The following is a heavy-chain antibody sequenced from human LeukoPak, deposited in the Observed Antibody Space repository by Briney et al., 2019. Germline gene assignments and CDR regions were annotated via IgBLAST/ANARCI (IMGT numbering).Heavy chain of an antibody. V-gene: IGHV4-31*03. CDR2: IYYSVST. CDR1: GGSISSGGYY. J-gene: IGHJ5*02. CDR3: ARMYYYDSSGYPAGWFDP. D-gene: IGHD3-22*01. Sequence: SQTLSLTCTVSGGSISSGGYYWSWIRQHPGKGLEWIGYIYYSVSTYYNPSLKSRVTISVDTSKNQFSLKLSSVTAADTAVYYCARMYYYDSSGYPAGWFDPWGQGTLVTVSS.